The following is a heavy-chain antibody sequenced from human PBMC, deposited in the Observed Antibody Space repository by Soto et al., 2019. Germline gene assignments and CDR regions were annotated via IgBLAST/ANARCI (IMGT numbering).Heavy chain of an antibody. V-gene: IGHV3-33*01. CDR3: ARKVSGWYYFDY. CDR2: IWYDGSNK. Sequence: SGGSLRLSCAASGFTFSSYGMHWVRQAPGKGLEWVAVIWYDGSNKYYADSVKGRFTISRDNSKNTLYLQMNSLRAEDTAVYYCARKVSGWYYFDYWGQGTLVTVSS. D-gene: IGHD6-19*01. J-gene: IGHJ4*02. CDR1: GFTFSSYG.